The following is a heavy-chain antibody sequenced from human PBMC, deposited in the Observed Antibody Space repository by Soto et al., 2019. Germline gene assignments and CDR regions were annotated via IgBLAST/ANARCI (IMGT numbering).Heavy chain of an antibody. CDR2: ISAYNGNT. J-gene: IGHJ5*02. CDR1: GYTFTSYG. CDR3: ARGHDYGDCEGWRFDP. V-gene: IGHV1-18*01. D-gene: IGHD4-17*01. Sequence: ASVKVSCKASGYTFTSYGISWVRQAPGQGLEWMGWISAYNGNTNYAQKLQGRVTMTTDTSTSTAYMELRSLRSDDTAVYYCARGHDYGDCEGWRFDPWGQGTLVTVSS.